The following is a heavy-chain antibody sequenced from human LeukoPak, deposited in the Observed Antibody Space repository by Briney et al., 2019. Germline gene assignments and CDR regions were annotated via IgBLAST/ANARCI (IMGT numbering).Heavy chain of an antibody. J-gene: IGHJ4*02. D-gene: IGHD3-3*01. Sequence: GGSLRLSCEATGFSFSDYAMTWVRQAPGKGLEWVSGIRGGSGSRNYGDSVKGRFTISRDNSKNTLFLQLSGLRAEDTAVYYCAKGQEFLEWIYDYWGQGTLVTVSS. CDR1: GFSFSDYA. CDR3: AKGQEFLEWIYDY. V-gene: IGHV3-23*01. CDR2: IRGGSGSR.